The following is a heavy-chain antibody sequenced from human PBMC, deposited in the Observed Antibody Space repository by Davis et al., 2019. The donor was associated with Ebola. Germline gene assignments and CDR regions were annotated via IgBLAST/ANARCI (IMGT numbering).Heavy chain of an antibody. V-gene: IGHV4-34*01. Sequence: SETLSLTCAVYGGSFSGYYWSWIRQPPGKGLEWIGEINHSGSTNYNPSLKSRVTISVDTSKNQFSLKLSSVTAADTAVYYCARGRMYSSGWYDYWGQGTLVTVSS. CDR3: ARGRMYSSGWYDY. D-gene: IGHD6-19*01. J-gene: IGHJ4*02. CDR1: GGSFSGYY. CDR2: INHSGST.